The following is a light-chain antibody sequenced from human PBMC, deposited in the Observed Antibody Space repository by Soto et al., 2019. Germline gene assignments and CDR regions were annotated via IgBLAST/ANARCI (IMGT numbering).Light chain of an antibody. Sequence: QSVLTQPPSVSGAPGQRVTISCTGGSSNIGADYEVHWYQQLPGTAPKLLIYGNTNRPSGVPDRFSGSKSGSSASLAITGLQSVDEAEYYCQSYDSTLKGCVFGTGTKVTVL. J-gene: IGLJ1*01. CDR2: GNT. CDR1: SSNIGADYE. V-gene: IGLV1-40*01. CDR3: QSYDSTLKGCV.